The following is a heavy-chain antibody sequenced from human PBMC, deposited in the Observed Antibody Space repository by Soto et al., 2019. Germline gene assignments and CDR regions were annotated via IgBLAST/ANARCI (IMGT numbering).Heavy chain of an antibody. CDR3: ARALYYYDSSGFEVNWFDP. CDR1: GYTFTSYY. CDR2: INPSGGST. V-gene: IGHV1-46*01. Sequence: QVQLVQSGAEVKKPGASVKVSCKASGYTFTSYYMHWVRQAPGQGLEWMGIINPSGGSTSYAQKCQGRVTMTRDTSTSTVYMELSSLRSEDTAVYYCARALYYYDSSGFEVNWFDPWGQGTLVTVSS. D-gene: IGHD3-22*01. J-gene: IGHJ5*02.